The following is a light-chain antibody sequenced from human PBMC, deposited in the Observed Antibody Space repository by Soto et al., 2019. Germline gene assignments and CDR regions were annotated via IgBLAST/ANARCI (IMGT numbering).Light chain of an antibody. Sequence: IVMTHSPATLSLSPGGVASLSCRASQSVNNYLAWYQQRPGQAPRLLIYDASNRATGIPARFTGSGSGTDFNLTISTLEPEDFAVYYCQQRQYWPPITFGQGTRLEIK. CDR2: DAS. V-gene: IGKV3-11*01. J-gene: IGKJ5*01. CDR3: QQRQYWPPIT. CDR1: QSVNNY.